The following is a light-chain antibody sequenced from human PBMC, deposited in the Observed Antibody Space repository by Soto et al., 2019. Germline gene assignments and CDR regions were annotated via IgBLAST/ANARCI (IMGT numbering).Light chain of an antibody. CDR3: QSYDNSLSGSGV. CDR2: GHN. J-gene: IGLJ3*02. CDR1: TSNIGAGYE. Sequence: QSVLTQPPSVSGAPGQRVTISCTGSTSNIGAGYEVQWYQQLPGTAPKLLVSGHNIRPSGVPDRFSGFKSGASASLVITGLQAEDEADSYCQSYDNSLSGSGVFGGGTKLTVL. V-gene: IGLV1-40*01.